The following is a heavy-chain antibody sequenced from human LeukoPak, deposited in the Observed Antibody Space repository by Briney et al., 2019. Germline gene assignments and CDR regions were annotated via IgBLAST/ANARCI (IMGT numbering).Heavy chain of an antibody. CDR2: IYPGDSDT. CDR1: GYSFTSYW. J-gene: IGHJ5*02. V-gene: IGHV5-51*01. Sequence: GESLKICCKGSGYSFTSYWIGWVRQMPGKGLEWMGIIYPGDSDTRYSPSFQGQVTISADKSISTAYLQWSSLKASDTAMYYCARNDFWSGYYSYNWFDPWGQGTLVTVSS. CDR3: ARNDFWSGYYSYNWFDP. D-gene: IGHD3-3*01.